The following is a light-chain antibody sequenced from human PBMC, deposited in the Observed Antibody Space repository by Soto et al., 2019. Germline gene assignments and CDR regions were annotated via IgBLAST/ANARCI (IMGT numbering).Light chain of an antibody. CDR3: QVWDSTTDQLYV. J-gene: IGLJ6*01. Sequence: SYELTQPASVSVAPGQTAGITCGGDNFGSKNVHWYQQRPGQAPVLVVYDDSDRPSGIPERFSGSKSGNTATLTISRVEAGDEADYYCQVWDSTTDQLYVFGSGTQLTVL. V-gene: IGLV3-21*02. CDR1: NFGSKN. CDR2: DDS.